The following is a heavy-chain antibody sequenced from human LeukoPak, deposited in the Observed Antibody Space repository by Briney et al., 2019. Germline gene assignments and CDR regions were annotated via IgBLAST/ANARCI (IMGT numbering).Heavy chain of an antibody. D-gene: IGHD1-26*01. CDR2: ISWNSGSI. J-gene: IGHJ4*02. Sequence: PGRSLRLSCAASGFTFDDYAMHWVRQAPGKGLEWVSGISWNSGSIGYADSVKGRFTISRDNSKNTLYLQMNSLRAEDTAVYYCARVLVGTFDYWGQGTLVTVSS. CDR1: GFTFDDYA. CDR3: ARVLVGTFDY. V-gene: IGHV3-9*01.